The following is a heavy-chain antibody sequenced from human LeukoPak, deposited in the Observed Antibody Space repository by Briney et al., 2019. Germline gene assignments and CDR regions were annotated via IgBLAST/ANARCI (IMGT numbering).Heavy chain of an antibody. CDR1: GYTFTSYG. V-gene: IGHV1-18*01. J-gene: IGHJ3*02. D-gene: IGHD3-22*01. CDR3: AREGDRDYYDSSGYYGAFDI. CDR2: ISAYNGNT. Sequence: ASVKVSCKASGYTFTSYGISWVRQAPGQGLEWMGWISAYNGNTNYAQKLQGRVTMTTDTSTSTAYMELRSLRSDDTAVYYCAREGDRDYYDSSGYYGAFDIWGQGTVVTVSS.